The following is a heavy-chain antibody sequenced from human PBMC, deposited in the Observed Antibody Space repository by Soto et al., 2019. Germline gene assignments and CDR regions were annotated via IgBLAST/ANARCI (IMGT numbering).Heavy chain of an antibody. Sequence: PSETLSLTCTVSGGSISSYYWSWIRQPPGKGLEWIGYIYYSGSTNYNPSLKSRVTISVDTSKNQFSLKLSSVTAADTAVYYCARDGEQQLVRGLWSHYYYYGMDVWGQGTTVTVSS. CDR1: GGSISSYY. D-gene: IGHD6-13*01. CDR2: IYYSGST. CDR3: ARDGEQQLVRGLWSHYYYYGMDV. J-gene: IGHJ6*02. V-gene: IGHV4-59*01.